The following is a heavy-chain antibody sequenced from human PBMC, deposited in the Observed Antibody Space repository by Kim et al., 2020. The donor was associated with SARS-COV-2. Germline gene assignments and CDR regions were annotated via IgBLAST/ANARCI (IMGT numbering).Heavy chain of an antibody. V-gene: IGHV3-49*03. CDR3: TSGPYYYDSAAYYHDY. CDR2: IRSKRYGETT. D-gene: IGHD3-22*01. Sequence: GGSLRLSCTTSGLNFGDYAMSWFRQAPGKGLEWVAFIRSKRYGETTEYAASVKGRFTISRDDSKRIAYLQMNGLKTEDTAVYYCTSGPYYYDSAAYYHDYWGQGTLVTVSS. J-gene: IGHJ4*02. CDR1: GLNFGDYA.